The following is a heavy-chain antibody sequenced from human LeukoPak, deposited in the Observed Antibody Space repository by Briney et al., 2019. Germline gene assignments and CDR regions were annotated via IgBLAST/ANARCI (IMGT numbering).Heavy chain of an antibody. Sequence: PGGSLRLSCAASGFNLSSYWMSWVRQAPGKGLEWVANIKEDGSEKYYVDSVKGRFTISRDNAKNSLYLQMNSLRAEDTAVYYCARGSSNVAARNNWFGSWGQGTLVIVSS. CDR2: IKEDGSEK. CDR1: GFNLSSYW. D-gene: IGHD6-6*01. CDR3: ARGSSNVAARNNWFGS. V-gene: IGHV3-7*01. J-gene: IGHJ5*01.